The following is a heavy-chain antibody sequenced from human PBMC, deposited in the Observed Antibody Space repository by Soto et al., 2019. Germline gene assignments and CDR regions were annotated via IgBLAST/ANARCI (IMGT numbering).Heavy chain of an antibody. CDR3: SANDHDDHTNFDQ. Sequence: GGSLRLSCSASGFTFSSYAMHWVRQAPGKGLEYVSAISSNGGSTYYADSVKGRFTISRDNSKNTLYLQMSSLRAEDTALYYCSANDHDDHTNFDQWGQGTPVTVSS. D-gene: IGHD3-16*01. V-gene: IGHV3-64D*08. J-gene: IGHJ4*02. CDR2: ISSNGGST. CDR1: GFTFSSYA.